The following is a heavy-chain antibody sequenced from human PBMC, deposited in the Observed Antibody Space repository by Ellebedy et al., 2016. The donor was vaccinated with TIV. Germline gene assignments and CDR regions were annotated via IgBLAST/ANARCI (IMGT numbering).Heavy chain of an antibody. V-gene: IGHV3-7*01. CDR2: IRQDGHDK. Sequence: GGSLRLSCAGSGFSFRSYWMSWVRQAPGKGLEWVANIRQDGHDKYHVDSVRGRFTISRDNAKNALYLQMNSLRAEDTAVYYCVTDGSYGDHLFPRHAFVIWGQGTTVTVSS. CDR1: GFSFRSYW. J-gene: IGHJ3*02. D-gene: IGHD1-26*01. CDR3: VTDGSYGDHLFPRHAFVI.